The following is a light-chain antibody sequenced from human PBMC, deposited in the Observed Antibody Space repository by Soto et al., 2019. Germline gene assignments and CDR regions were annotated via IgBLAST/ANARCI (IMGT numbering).Light chain of an antibody. CDR1: QDISTY. Sequence: DIHLTQSPSFLSASVGDRVTVTCRASQDISTYLAWFQQKPGKAPQLLVYPASTLQGGVPSRFSGRASGTEFSLTISSLQPEDFATYYCQQLRTYPYTFGQGTELDIK. CDR2: PAS. CDR3: QQLRTYPYT. V-gene: IGKV1-9*01. J-gene: IGKJ2*01.